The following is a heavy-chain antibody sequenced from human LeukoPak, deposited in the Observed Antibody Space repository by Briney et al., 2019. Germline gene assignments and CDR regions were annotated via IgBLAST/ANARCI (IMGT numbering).Heavy chain of an antibody. V-gene: IGHV1-8*01. CDR2: MNPNSGNT. Sequence: GASVKVSCKASEYTFTSYDINWVRQATGQGLEWMGWMNPNSGNTGYAQKFQGRVTMTRNTSISTAYMELCSLRSEDTAVYYCALWFGDASGFDPWGQGTLVTVSS. CDR3: ALWFGDASGFDP. J-gene: IGHJ5*02. D-gene: IGHD3-10*01. CDR1: EYTFTSYD.